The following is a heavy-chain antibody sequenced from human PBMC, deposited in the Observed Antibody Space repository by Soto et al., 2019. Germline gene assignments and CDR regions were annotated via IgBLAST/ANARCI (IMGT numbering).Heavy chain of an antibody. CDR1: GYSFTSYW. J-gene: IGHJ6*02. CDR3: AGLPNSYGDYYYGMDV. V-gene: IGHV5-10-1*01. Sequence: GESLKISCKGSGYSFTSYWISWVRQMPGKGLEWMGRIDPSDSYTNYSPSSQGHVTISADKSISTAYLQWSSLKASDTAMYYCAGLPNSYGDYYYGMDVWGQGTTVTVSS. D-gene: IGHD5-18*01. CDR2: IDPSDSYT.